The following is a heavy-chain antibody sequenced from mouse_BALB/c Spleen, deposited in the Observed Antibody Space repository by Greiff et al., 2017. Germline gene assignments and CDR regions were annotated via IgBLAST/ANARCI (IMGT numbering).Heavy chain of an antibody. CDR1: GFSLTSYG. V-gene: IGHV2-9*02. J-gene: IGHJ3*01. Sequence: QVQLKQSGPGLVAPSQSLSITCTVSGFSLTSYGVHWVRQPPGKGLEWLGVIWAGGSTNYNSALMSRLSISKDNSKSQVFLKMNSLQTDDTAMYYCARDENWDRFAYWGQGTLVTVSA. D-gene: IGHD4-1*01. CDR2: IWAGGST. CDR3: ARDENWDRFAY.